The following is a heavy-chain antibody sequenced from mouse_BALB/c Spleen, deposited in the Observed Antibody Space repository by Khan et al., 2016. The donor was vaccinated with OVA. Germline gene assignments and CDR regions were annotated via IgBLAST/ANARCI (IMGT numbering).Heavy chain of an antibody. CDR3: ARTARIKY. CDR2: ISYSGST. V-gene: IGHV3-2*02. J-gene: IGHJ2*01. D-gene: IGHD1-2*01. CDR1: GYSITSGYG. Sequence: EVQLQESGPGLVKPSQSLSLTCTVSGYSITSGYGWNWIRQFPGNKLEWMGYISYSGSTNYNPSLKSRISITRDTSKDQFFLQLNSVTTEDTATYYCARTARIKYWGQGTTLTVSS.